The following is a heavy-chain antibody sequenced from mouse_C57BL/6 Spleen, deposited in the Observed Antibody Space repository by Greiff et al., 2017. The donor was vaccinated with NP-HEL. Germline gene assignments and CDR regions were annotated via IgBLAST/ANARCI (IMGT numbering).Heavy chain of an antibody. CDR3: ARAHNYLYAMDY. CDR2: INPNNGGT. CDR1: GYTFTDYN. D-gene: IGHD1-3*01. Sequence: SGPELVKPGASVKIPCKASGYTFTDYNMDWVKQSHGKSLEWIGDINPNNGGTIYNQKFKGKATLTVDKSSSTAYMELRSLTSEDTAVYYCARAHNYLYAMDYWGQGTSVTVSS. J-gene: IGHJ4*01. V-gene: IGHV1-18*01.